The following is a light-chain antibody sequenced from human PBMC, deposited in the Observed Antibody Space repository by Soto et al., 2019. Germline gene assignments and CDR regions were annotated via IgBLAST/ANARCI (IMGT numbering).Light chain of an antibody. CDR3: SSYTSTSTLGV. CDR2: EVS. CDR1: SSDVGGYNY. Sequence: QSSLTQPASVSGSPGQSITISCTGTSSDVGGYNYVTWYQQHPGKAPKLLIFEVSNRPSGVSHRFSGSKSDNTASLTISGLQAEDEAYYYCSSYTSTSTLGVFGGGTKLTVL. V-gene: IGLV2-14*01. J-gene: IGLJ2*01.